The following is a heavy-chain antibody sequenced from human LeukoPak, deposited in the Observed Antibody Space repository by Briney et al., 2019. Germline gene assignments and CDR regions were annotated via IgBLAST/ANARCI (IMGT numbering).Heavy chain of an antibody. J-gene: IGHJ4*02. CDR3: ARDRANYGDSLGY. V-gene: IGHV3-21*01. CDR1: GFTFSSYS. Sequence: PGGSLRLSCAASGFTFSSYSMNWVRQAPGKGLEWVSFISSSSSYIHYADSVKGRFTISRDNAKNSLYLQMDSLRVEDTAVYYCARDRANYGDSLGYWGQGTLVTVSS. D-gene: IGHD4-17*01. CDR2: ISSSSSYI.